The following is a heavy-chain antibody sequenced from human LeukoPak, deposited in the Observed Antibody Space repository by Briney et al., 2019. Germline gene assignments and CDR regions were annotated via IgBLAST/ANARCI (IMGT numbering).Heavy chain of an antibody. J-gene: IGHJ4*02. Sequence: GGSLRLSCAASGFTFDDYAMHWVRQAPGKGLEWVSGISWNSGSIGYADSVKGRFTISGDNAKNSLYLQMNSLRAEDTALYYCAKDKVGIVGATTFDYWGQGTLVTVSS. V-gene: IGHV3-9*01. D-gene: IGHD1-26*01. CDR3: AKDKVGIVGATTFDY. CDR1: GFTFDDYA. CDR2: ISWNSGSI.